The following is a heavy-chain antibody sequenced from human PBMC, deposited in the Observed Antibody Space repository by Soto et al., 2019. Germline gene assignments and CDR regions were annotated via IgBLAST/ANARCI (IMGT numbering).Heavy chain of an antibody. J-gene: IGHJ6*02. D-gene: IGHD6-19*01. CDR1: GGTFSSYA. CDR2: IIPIFGTA. V-gene: IGHV1-69*13. CDR3: ARDQVPIPPHRLDSGSSGWDEGPGIMDV. Sequence: ASVKVSCKASGGTFSSYAISWVRQAPGQGLEWMGGIIPIFGTANYAQKFQGRVTITADESTSTAYMELSSLRSEDTAVYYCARDQVPIPPHRLDSGSSGWDEGPGIMDVWGQGTTVTVSS.